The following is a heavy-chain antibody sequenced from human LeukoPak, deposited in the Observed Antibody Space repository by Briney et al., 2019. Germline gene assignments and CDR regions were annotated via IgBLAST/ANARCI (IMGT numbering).Heavy chain of an antibody. D-gene: IGHD3-3*01. Sequence: ASVKVSCKASGYTFTGYYMRWVRQAPGQGLEWMGWINPNSGGTNYAQKFQGRVTMTRDTSISTAYMELSRLRSDDTAVYYCARDREYDFWSGYLSYWFDPWGQGTLVTVSS. V-gene: IGHV1-2*02. J-gene: IGHJ5*02. CDR2: INPNSGGT. CDR1: GYTFTGYY. CDR3: ARDREYDFWSGYLSYWFDP.